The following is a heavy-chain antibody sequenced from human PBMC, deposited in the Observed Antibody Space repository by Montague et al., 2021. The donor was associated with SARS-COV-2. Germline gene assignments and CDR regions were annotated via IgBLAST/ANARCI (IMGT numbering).Heavy chain of an antibody. CDR3: AKETIAYGMDV. J-gene: IGHJ6*02. Sequence: SLRLSCAASGFTFRSYGMFWVRQAPGKGLEWVAVMWNEGSKKYYADSVKGRFTISRDNSKNTLYLHMNSLRAEGTAVYYCAKETIAYGMDVWGQGTTVTVS. D-gene: IGHD4/OR15-4a*01. CDR1: GFTFRSYG. CDR2: MWNEGSKK. V-gene: IGHV3-33*06.